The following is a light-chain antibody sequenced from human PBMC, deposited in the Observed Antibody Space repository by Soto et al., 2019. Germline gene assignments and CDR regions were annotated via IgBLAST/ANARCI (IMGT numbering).Light chain of an antibody. CDR3: QTWGTGTVV. Sequence: QPVLTQSPSASASLGASVKLTCTLSSGHSSNAIAWHQQQPEKSPRYLMKVNSDGSHSKGDGIPDRFSGSSSGAERFLTISSLQSEDEADYYCQTWGTGTVVFGGGTQLTVL. J-gene: IGLJ2*01. CDR1: SGHSSNA. V-gene: IGLV4-69*01. CDR2: VNSDGSH.